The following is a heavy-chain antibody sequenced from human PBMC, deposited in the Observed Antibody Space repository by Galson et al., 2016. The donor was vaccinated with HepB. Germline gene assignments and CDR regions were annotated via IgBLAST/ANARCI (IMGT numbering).Heavy chain of an antibody. D-gene: IGHD2-21*01. CDR1: GGSLSSFS. V-gene: IGHV4-59*01. Sequence: SETLSLTFTVSGGSLSSFSWSWIRQPPGKELEWIGYISYSGTTNYNPSLQSRVSISIDTSQNQFSLKLSSVTAADSAVYYCTRGAKGVVGAADSWGRGTLVIVSS. CDR2: ISYSGTT. CDR3: TRGAKGVVGAADS. J-gene: IGHJ4*02.